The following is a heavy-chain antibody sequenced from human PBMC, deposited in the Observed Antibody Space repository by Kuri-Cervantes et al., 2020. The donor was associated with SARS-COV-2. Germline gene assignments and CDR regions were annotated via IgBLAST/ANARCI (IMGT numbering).Heavy chain of an antibody. CDR2: ISGRGGGT. Sequence: GGSLRLSCAASGFTFSSYDMSWVRQAPGQGLEWVSAISGRGGGTYYADSVTGRFTIPRDNSKNTLFLQINSLRAEDTSVYYCAKSTSIFGVVTDPYYYYDMDVWGQGTTVTVSS. CDR1: GFTFSSYD. J-gene: IGHJ6*02. D-gene: IGHD3-3*01. CDR3: AKSTSIFGVVTDPYYYYDMDV. V-gene: IGHV3-23*01.